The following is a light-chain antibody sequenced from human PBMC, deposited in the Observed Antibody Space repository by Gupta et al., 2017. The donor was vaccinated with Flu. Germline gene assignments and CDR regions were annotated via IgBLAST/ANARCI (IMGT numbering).Light chain of an antibody. CDR3: QQYNSYWT. J-gene: IGKJ1*01. Sequence: DXQXXQSXSXLSAXVGDRVTITCRASQSISSWLAWYQQKPGKAPKLLIYKASSLESGVPSRFSGSGSGTEFTLTISSLQPDDFATYYCQQYNSYWTFGQGTKVEIK. CDR1: QSISSW. CDR2: KAS. V-gene: IGKV1-5*03.